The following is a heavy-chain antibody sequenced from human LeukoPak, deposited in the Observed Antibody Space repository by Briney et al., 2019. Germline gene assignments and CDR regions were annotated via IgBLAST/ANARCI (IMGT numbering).Heavy chain of an antibody. J-gene: IGHJ4*02. V-gene: IGHV4-59*01. Sequence: PSETLSLTCIVSGGSISSYYWSWIRQPPGKGLEWIGYIYYSGSTNYNPSLKSRVTISVDTSKNQFSLKLSSVTAADTAVYYCARARGMITFGGVIVIPDYWGQGTLVTVSS. D-gene: IGHD3-16*02. CDR2: IYYSGST. CDR3: ARARGMITFGGVIVIPDY. CDR1: GGSISSYY.